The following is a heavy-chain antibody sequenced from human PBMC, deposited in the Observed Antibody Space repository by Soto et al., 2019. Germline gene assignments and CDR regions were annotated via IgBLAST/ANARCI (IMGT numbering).Heavy chain of an antibody. CDR1: GFSLSTAGMG. Sequence: QITLKESGPTLVKPTQTLTLTCTFSGFSLSTAGMGVGWIRQPPGKALEWLALIYWGDDRRYSPSLKSRLTHTKDPSKNQVVLKSPHIDPWDTALYYCAPRPGSLRFGGHGSFDIWVQGTMVIVSS. J-gene: IGHJ3*02. CDR2: IYWGDDR. D-gene: IGHD3-10*01. CDR3: APRPGSLRFGGHGSFDI. V-gene: IGHV2-5*02.